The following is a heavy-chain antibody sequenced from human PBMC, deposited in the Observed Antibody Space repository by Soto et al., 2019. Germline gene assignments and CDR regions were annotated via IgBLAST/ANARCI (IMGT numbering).Heavy chain of an antibody. V-gene: IGHV3-20*04. J-gene: IGHJ4*02. D-gene: IGHD4-17*01. Sequence: EVQLVESGGGVVRPGGSLRLSCAAFGFPLDDYGMSWVRQAPGKGLEWVSGINRDGGSTGYADSVKGRFTISRDNAKNSLYLQMNSLRAEDTAFYYCARAPGFYGDFFDYWGQGTLVTVSS. CDR2: INRDGGST. CDR3: ARAPGFYGDFFDY. CDR1: GFPLDDYG.